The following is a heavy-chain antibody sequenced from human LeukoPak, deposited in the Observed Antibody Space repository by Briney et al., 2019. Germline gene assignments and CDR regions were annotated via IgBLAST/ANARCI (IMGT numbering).Heavy chain of an antibody. CDR2: ISGSGGST. CDR3: ARDQLRYCSSTSCSNFDY. J-gene: IGHJ4*02. V-gene: IGHV3-23*01. Sequence: GGSLRLSCAASGFTFSSYAMSWVRQAPGKGLEWVSAISGSGGSTYYADSVKGRFTISRDNSKNTLYLQMNSLRAEDTAVYYCARDQLRYCSSTSCSNFDYWGQGTLVTVSS. D-gene: IGHD2-2*01. CDR1: GFTFSSYA.